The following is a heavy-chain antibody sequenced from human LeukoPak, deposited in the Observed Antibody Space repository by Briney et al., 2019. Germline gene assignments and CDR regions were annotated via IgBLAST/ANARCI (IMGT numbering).Heavy chain of an antibody. Sequence: ASVKVSCTASGYTFTSYAMNWVRQAPGQGLEWMGWINPNSGGTNYAQKFQGRVTMTRDTAISTAYMELSRLRSDDTAVYYCARDLPNTDWGQGTLVTVSS. J-gene: IGHJ4*02. V-gene: IGHV1-2*02. CDR3: ARDLPNTD. CDR1: GYTFTSYA. CDR2: INPNSGGT. D-gene: IGHD5-18*01.